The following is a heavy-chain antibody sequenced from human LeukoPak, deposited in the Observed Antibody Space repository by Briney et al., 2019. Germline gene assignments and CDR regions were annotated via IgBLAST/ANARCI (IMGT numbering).Heavy chain of an antibody. Sequence: PGGSLRLSCAASGFTVSSNYMSWVRQAPGKGLEWVSVIYSGGSTYYADSVKGRLTISRDNSKNTLYLQMNSLRAEDTAVYYCASKSSGSYEYWGQGTLVTVSS. J-gene: IGHJ4*02. V-gene: IGHV3-66*01. CDR2: IYSGGST. D-gene: IGHD1-26*01. CDR1: GFTVSSNY. CDR3: ASKSSGSYEY.